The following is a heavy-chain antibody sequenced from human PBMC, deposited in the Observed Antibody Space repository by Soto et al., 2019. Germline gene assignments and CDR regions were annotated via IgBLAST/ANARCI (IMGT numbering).Heavy chain of an antibody. CDR2: MHASGGT. CDR1: GAPISSNDYF. V-gene: IGHV4-39*01. CDR3: AAIVVGATRHSDVDH. J-gene: IGHJ4*02. Sequence: PSETLSLTCSVSGAPISSNDYFWAWIRQPPGRGLEFIASMHASGGTYHASSLKSRATMSLDTSKDQFSLKLQSVTAADTGTYYCAAIVVGATRHSDVDHWGQGTLGTVSS. D-gene: IGHD2-15*01.